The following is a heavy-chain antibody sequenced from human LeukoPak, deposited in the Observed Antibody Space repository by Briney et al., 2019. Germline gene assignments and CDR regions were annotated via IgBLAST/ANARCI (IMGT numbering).Heavy chain of an antibody. D-gene: IGHD6-13*01. CDR1: GGSISSYY. J-gene: IGHJ5*02. CDR3: ARRIAAAGTEIWFDP. Sequence: PSETLSLTCTVSGGSISSYYWSWIRQPPGKGLEWIGYIYYSGSTNYNPSLKSRVTISVDTSKNQFSLKLSSVTAADTAAYYCARRIAAAGTEIWFDPWGQGTLVTVSS. CDR2: IYYSGST. V-gene: IGHV4-59*08.